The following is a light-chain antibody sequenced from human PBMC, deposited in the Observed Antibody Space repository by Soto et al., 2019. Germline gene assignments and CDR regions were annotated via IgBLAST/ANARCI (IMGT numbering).Light chain of an antibody. CDR3: QHYGSSPGT. CDR1: QSISSSY. V-gene: IGKV3-20*01. CDR2: GAC. J-gene: IGKJ2*01. Sequence: EIVLTQSPGTLSLSPGERATLSCRASQSISSSYLAWYQQKPGQAPRLLIYGACSRATGIPDRFSGSGSGTDFTLTISRLEPEDFAVYYCQHYGSSPGTFGQGTKLAIK.